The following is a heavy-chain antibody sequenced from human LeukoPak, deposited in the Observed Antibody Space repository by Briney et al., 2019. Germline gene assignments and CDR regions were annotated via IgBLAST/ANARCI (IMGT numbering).Heavy chain of an antibody. D-gene: IGHD3-10*01. CDR3: AKGLTMVRGIRD. V-gene: IGHV3-23*01. J-gene: IGHJ4*02. CDR2: ISGSGGST. CDR1: GFTFCSYA. Sequence: PGGSLRLSCAASGFTFCSYAMSWLRQAPGKGLESGSAISGSGGSTYYADSVKGRFTISRDNSKNTLYLQMNSLRAEDTAVYYCAKGLTMVRGIRDWGQGTLVTVSS.